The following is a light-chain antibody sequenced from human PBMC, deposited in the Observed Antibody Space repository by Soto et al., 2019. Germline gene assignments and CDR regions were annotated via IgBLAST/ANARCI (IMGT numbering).Light chain of an antibody. CDR3: CSYTTSNTRQIV. Sequence: QSPITQPDCLSGSIVQSCTISCTGPRRDVGGYNYVSWYQQQPGKAPKFMIYDVSNRPSGVSNRFSGSKSGNTASLTISGLQAEDEADYYCCSYTTSNTRQIVFGTGT. J-gene: IGLJ1*01. CDR2: DVS. CDR1: RRDVGGYNY. V-gene: IGLV2-14*01.